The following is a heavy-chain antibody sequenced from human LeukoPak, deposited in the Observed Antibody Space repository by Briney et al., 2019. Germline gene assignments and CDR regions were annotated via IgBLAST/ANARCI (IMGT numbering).Heavy chain of an antibody. CDR1: GYTFTSYG. CDR2: ISAYNGNT. D-gene: IGHD6-19*01. CDR3: AREKYSSGWYYFDY. V-gene: IGHV1-18*01. Sequence: ASVKVSCKASGYTFTSYGISWVRQAPGQGLEWTGWISAYNGNTNYAQKLQGRVTMTTDTSTSTAYMELRSLRSDDTAVYYCAREKYSSGWYYFDYWGQGTLVTVSS. J-gene: IGHJ4*02.